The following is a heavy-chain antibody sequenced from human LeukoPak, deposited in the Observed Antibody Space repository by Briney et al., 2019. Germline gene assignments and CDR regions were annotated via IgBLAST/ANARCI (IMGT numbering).Heavy chain of an antibody. CDR3: ASHSYSSGLYYFDY. CDR2: LYSGGST. CDR1: GVSVSYNY. Sequence: PGGSLRLSCVVSGVSVSYNYMSWVRQAPGKGLEWVSVLYSGGSTYYADSVKGRFTISRDDSKNTLFLQMSSLRAEDTAVYYCASHSYSSGLYYFDYWGQGTLVTVSS. D-gene: IGHD6-19*01. J-gene: IGHJ4*02. V-gene: IGHV3-53*01.